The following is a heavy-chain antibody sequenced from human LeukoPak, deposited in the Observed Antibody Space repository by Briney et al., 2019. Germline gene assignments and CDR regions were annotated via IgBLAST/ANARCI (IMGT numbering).Heavy chain of an antibody. CDR2: IIPIFGTA. CDR3: ARSGIAAAGTSYYYYYMDV. J-gene: IGHJ6*03. CDR1: GYTFTGYY. Sequence: ASVKVSCKASGYTFTGYYMHWVRQAPGQGLEWMGGIIPIFGTANYAQKFQGRVTITADESTSTAYMELSSLRSEDTAVYYCARSGIAAAGTSYYYYYMDVWGKGTTVTVSS. D-gene: IGHD6-13*01. V-gene: IGHV1-69*13.